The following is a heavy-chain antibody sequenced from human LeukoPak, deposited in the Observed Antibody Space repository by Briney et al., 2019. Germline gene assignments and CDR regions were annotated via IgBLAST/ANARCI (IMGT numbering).Heavy chain of an antibody. CDR3: AREPFNNYPVDY. Sequence: GGSLRLSCAASGFTFSNYWMSWVRQAPGKGLEWVANIKQDGSEKYYVDSVRGRFTTSRDNAKKSLYLQMNSLRAEDTAVYYCAREPFNNYPVDYWGQGTLVTVSS. CDR1: GFTFSNYW. CDR2: IKQDGSEK. V-gene: IGHV3-7*01. J-gene: IGHJ4*02. D-gene: IGHD4-11*01.